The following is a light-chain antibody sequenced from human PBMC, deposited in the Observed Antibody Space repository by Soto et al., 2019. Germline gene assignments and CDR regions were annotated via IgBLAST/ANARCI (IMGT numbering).Light chain of an antibody. CDR2: AVT. CDR1: SSDVGGYNY. J-gene: IGLJ1*01. Sequence: QSALTLPASVSGSPGQSITISCTGTSSDVGGYNYVSWYQQHPGKAPKLMIYAVTDRPSGVSSRFSGSKSGNTASLTISGPQAEDEADYYCSSYTSSSTLFGTGTKVTVL. CDR3: SSYTSSSTL. V-gene: IGLV2-14*01.